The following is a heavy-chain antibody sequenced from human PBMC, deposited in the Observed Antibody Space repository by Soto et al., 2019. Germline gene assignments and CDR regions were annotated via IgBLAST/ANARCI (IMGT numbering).Heavy chain of an antibody. J-gene: IGHJ4*02. CDR3: AREEKQLSRYGGDFDY. Sequence: QVQLQESGPGLVKPSEPLSLTCSVSDGSVNTGNYYWSWIRQPPGQGLEWIGHIYYIGTTNYNPSLKSRVTISVDTTKNQFSLTVTSVTAADTAVYFCAREEKQLSRYGGDFDYWGQGILVTVAS. CDR2: IYYIGTT. V-gene: IGHV4-61*01. CDR1: DGSVNTGNYY. D-gene: IGHD3-16*01.